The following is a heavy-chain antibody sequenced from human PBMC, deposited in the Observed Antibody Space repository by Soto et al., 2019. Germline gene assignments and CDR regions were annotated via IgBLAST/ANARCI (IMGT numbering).Heavy chain of an antibody. CDR2: IYYSGST. CDR3: ARHLARWLFPMGAFDI. J-gene: IGHJ3*02. CDR1: GGSISSSSYY. D-gene: IGHD3-22*01. Sequence: QLQLQESGPGLVKPSETLSLTCTVSGGSISSSSYYWGWIRQPPGKGLEWIGSIYYSGSTYYNPSLKSRVTISVDTSKNQFSLKLSSVTAADTAVYYCARHLARWLFPMGAFDIWGQGTMVTVSS. V-gene: IGHV4-39*01.